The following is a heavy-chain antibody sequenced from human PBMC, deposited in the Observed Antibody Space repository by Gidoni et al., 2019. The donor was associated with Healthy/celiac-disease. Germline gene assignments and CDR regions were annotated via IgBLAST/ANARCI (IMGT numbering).Heavy chain of an antibody. D-gene: IGHD3-10*01. Sequence: QVQLQPWGAGRLTPSETLSRACAVSGGSCSGYYWSWIRQPPGKGLEWIGEINHSGSTNYNPSLKSRVTISVDTSKNQFSLKLSSVTAADTAVYYCAREGGSYCYGSGSAWGQGTLVTVSS. V-gene: IGHV4-34*01. J-gene: IGHJ5*02. CDR1: GGSCSGYY. CDR2: INHSGST. CDR3: AREGGSYCYGSGSA.